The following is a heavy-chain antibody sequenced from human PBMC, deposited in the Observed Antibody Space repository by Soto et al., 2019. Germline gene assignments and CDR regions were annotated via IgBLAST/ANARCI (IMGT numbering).Heavy chain of an antibody. D-gene: IGHD2-15*01. CDR3: ARLGGSSAFPLEN. J-gene: IGHJ1*01. V-gene: IGHV5-51*01. CDR1: GYNFATYW. CDR2: VYPGDSDT. Sequence: PGESLKISCQGSGYNFATYWVAWVRQVPGQGLEWMGMVYPGDSDTRYSPSFQGHVTISADTSITTAYLHWSSLKASDTAMYFCARLGGSSAFPLENWGQGTLVTVSS.